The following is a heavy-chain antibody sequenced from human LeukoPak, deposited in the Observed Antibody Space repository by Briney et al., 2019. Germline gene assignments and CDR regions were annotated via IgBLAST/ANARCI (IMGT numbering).Heavy chain of an antibody. J-gene: IGHJ4*02. CDR3: ARGRVATQVGYGGNRYYFDY. CDR2: IYYSGST. D-gene: IGHD4-23*01. Sequence: PSQTLSLTCTVSGGSISSGGYYWSWIRQHPGKGLEWIGYIYYSGSTYYNPSLESRVTISVDTSKNQFSLKLSSVTAADTSVYYCARGRVATQVGYGGNRYYFDYWGQGTLVTVSS. CDR1: GGSISSGGYY. V-gene: IGHV4-31*03.